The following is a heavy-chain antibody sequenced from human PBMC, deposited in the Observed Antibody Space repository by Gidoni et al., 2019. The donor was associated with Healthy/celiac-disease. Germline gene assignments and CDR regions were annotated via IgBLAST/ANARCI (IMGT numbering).Heavy chain of an antibody. CDR1: GGSFGGHY. CDR2: INHSGST. J-gene: IGHJ4*02. CDR3: ARGGGRDYDSSGYYGSGPYYFDY. V-gene: IGHV4-34*01. D-gene: IGHD3-22*01. Sequence: QVQLQQWGAGLLTPSETLSLTCAVYGGSFGGHYWAWLRQPPGKGLEWIGEINHSGSTNYNPSLKSRVTISVETSKNQFSLKLSSVTAADTAVYYCARGGGRDYDSSGYYGSGPYYFDYWGQGTLVTVSS.